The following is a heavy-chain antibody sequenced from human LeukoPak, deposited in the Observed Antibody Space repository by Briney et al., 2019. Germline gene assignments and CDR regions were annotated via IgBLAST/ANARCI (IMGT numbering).Heavy chain of an antibody. CDR2: INHSGST. Sequence: PSETLSLTCAVYGGSFRGYYWSWIRQPPGKGLEWIGEINHSGSTNYNPSLKSRATISVDTSKNQFSLKLSSVTAADTAVYYCARYIVGAVDYWGQGTLVTVSS. V-gene: IGHV4-34*01. CDR1: GGSFRGYY. CDR3: ARYIVGAVDY. D-gene: IGHD1-26*01. J-gene: IGHJ4*02.